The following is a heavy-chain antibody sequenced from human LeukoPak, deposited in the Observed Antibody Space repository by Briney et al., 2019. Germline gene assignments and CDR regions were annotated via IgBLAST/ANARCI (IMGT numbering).Heavy chain of an antibody. CDR1: GFTFSTYG. CDR2: IWYDGSNK. J-gene: IGHJ3*02. V-gene: IGHV3-33*01. Sequence: PGGSLRLSCAASGFTFSTYGMHWVRQAPGKGLEWVAVIWYDGSNKNYADSVKGRFTVSRDNSKNTLYLQMNSLRAEDTAVYYCARNRPHHDAFDIWGQGTTVTVSS. CDR3: ARNRPHHDAFDI.